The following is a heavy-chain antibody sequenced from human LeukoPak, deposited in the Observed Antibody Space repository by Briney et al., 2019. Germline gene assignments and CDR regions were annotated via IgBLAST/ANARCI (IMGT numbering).Heavy chain of an antibody. CDR2: ISISSTYI. CDR3: AKESTIPARIAAAGGRRGVYFDY. CDR1: GFTFSSYS. D-gene: IGHD6-13*01. V-gene: IGHV3-21*01. J-gene: IGHJ4*02. Sequence: GGSLRLSCAASGFTFSSYSMNWVRQAPGKGLEWVSSISISSTYIYYADSVKGRSTISRDNAKNSLYLQMNSLRAEDTAVYYCAKESTIPARIAAAGGRRGVYFDYWGQGTLVTVSS.